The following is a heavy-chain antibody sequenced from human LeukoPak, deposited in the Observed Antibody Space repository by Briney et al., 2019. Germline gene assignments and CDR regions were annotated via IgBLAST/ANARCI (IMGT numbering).Heavy chain of an antibody. V-gene: IGHV1-69*04. CDR1: GGTFSSYA. CDR3: ARELVKKGNDPNMGFDY. J-gene: IGHJ4*02. CDR2: IIPIFGIA. D-gene: IGHD3-16*01. Sequence: SVKVSCKASGGTFSSYAISWVRQAPGQGLEWMGRIIPIFGIANYAQKFQGRVTITADKSTSTDYMELSSLRSEDTAVYYCARELVKKGNDPNMGFDYWGQGTLVTVSS.